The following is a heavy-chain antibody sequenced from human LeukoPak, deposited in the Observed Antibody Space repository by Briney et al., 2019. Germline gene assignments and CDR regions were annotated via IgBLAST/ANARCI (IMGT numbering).Heavy chain of an antibody. V-gene: IGHV3-9*01. CDR3: AKELAG. CDR2: ISWNSGSI. CDR1: GFTFDDYA. D-gene: IGHD6-13*01. J-gene: IGHJ4*02. Sequence: GRSLRLSCAASGFTFDDYAMHWVRQAPGKGLEWVSGISWNSGSIGYADSVKGRFTISRDNAKNSLYLQMNSLRAEDTALYCCAKELAGWGQGTLVTVSS.